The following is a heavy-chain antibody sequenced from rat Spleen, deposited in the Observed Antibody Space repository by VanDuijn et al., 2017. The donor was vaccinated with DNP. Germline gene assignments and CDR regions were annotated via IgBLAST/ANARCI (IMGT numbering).Heavy chain of an antibody. V-gene: IGHV5-22*01. CDR2: ISADGGVT. CDR1: GFTFSDYA. J-gene: IGHJ1*01. Sequence: EVQLVESGGGLVQPGGSLKLSCAASGFTFSDYAMAWVRQAPKKGLEWVATISADGGVTYYGGSVKGRFTISRDNAKSTLYLQMNSLRSEDMATYYCARQREFGDWFFDFWGPGTMVTVSS. CDR3: ARQREFGDWFFDF. D-gene: IGHD4-3*01.